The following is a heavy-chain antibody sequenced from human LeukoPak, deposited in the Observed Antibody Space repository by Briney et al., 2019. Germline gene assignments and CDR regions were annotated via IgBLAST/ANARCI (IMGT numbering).Heavy chain of an antibody. D-gene: IGHD3-9*01. CDR1: GFTFGDYA. CDR2: IRSKAYGGTT. J-gene: IGHJ4*02. V-gene: IGHV3-49*03. Sequence: GGSLRLSCTASGFTFGDYAMSWFRQAPGKGLEWVGFIRSKAYGGTTEYAASVKGRFTISRDDSKSIAYLQMNSLKTEDTAVYYCTRDRPYYDILTGYYWGDSGCYFDYWGQGTLVTVSS. CDR3: TRDRPYYDILTGYYWGDSGCYFDY.